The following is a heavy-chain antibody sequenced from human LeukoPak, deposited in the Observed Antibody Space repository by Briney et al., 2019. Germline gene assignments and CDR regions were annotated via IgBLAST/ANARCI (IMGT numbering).Heavy chain of an antibody. J-gene: IGHJ4*02. CDR2: ITATGDTA. CDR3: AGDRNSDWYSPLDY. Sequence: GGSLRLSCVASGFTFTKCAMSWIRQAPGKGLEWVAIITATGDTAYYADSVKGRFTISRDNSRNTVYMQMDSLRAGDTAIYYCAGDRNSDWYSPLDYWGQGSQVTVSP. CDR1: GFTFTKCA. D-gene: IGHD6-19*01. V-gene: IGHV3-23*01.